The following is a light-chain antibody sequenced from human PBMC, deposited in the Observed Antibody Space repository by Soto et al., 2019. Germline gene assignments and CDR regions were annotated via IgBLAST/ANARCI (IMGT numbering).Light chain of an antibody. V-gene: IGKV3-15*01. CDR2: GAS. J-gene: IGKJ3*01. CDR1: QSVSSN. Sequence: IVMTHSPSTLSVSPGERATLSCRASQSVSSNLAWYQQKPGQAPRLLIYGASTRATGIPARFSGSGSGTEFTLTISSLQSEDFAVYYCQQYDNWPPFGPGTKVDIK. CDR3: QQYDNWPP.